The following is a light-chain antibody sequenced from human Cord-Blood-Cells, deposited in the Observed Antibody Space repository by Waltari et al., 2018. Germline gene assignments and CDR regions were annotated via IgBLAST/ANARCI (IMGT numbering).Light chain of an antibody. CDR3: QQFNSYPLT. J-gene: IGKJ4*01. CDR1: QGISSA. V-gene: IGKV1-13*02. CDR2: DAS. Sequence: AIQLTQTPSSLSASVGDRVTITCRASQGISSALAWYQQKPRKAPKLLIYDASSLESGVPSRFSGSGSGTEFTLTISSLQPEDFATYYCQQFNSYPLTFGGGTKVEIK.